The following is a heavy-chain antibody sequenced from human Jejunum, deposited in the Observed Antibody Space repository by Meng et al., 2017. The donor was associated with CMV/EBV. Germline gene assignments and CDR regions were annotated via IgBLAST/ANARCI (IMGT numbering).Heavy chain of an antibody. V-gene: IGHV2-5*02. CDR1: GFSLTTNVES. CDR3: VHRYSSSSGQVS. Sequence: QITLKESGPTLVKPTQTLKLTCTFSGFSLTTNVESVGWIRQPPGKALEWLALIHGGGGKQYSPSLQSRLTATRDTSKNQVVLTMTNMDPVDTATYYCVHRYSSSSGQVSWGQGTLVTVSS. D-gene: IGHD6-6*01. J-gene: IGHJ5*02. CDR2: IHGGGGK.